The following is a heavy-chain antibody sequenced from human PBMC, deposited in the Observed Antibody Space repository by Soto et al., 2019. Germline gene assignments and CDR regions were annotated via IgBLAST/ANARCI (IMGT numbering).Heavy chain of an antibody. Sequence: GASVKVSCKASGGTFSSYAISWVRQAPGQGLEWMGGIIPIFGTANYAQKFQGRVTITADESTSTAYMELSSLRSEDTAVYYCARRGYYDSSGYYPLWGQGTLVTVSS. D-gene: IGHD3-22*01. CDR1: GGTFSSYA. J-gene: IGHJ4*02. V-gene: IGHV1-69*13. CDR2: IIPIFGTA. CDR3: ARRGYYDSSGYYPL.